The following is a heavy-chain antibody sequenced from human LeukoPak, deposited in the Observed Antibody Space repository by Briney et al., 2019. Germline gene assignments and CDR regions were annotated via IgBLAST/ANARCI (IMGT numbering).Heavy chain of an antibody. Sequence: SEILSLTCAVYGGSFSGYYWSWIRQPPGKGLEWIGEINHSGSTNYDPSLKSRVTISVDTSKNQFSLKLSSVTAADTAVYYCARDWAIGRLRLGEFDWGQGTLVTVSS. D-gene: IGHD3-16*01. CDR2: INHSGST. V-gene: IGHV4-34*01. CDR1: GGSFSGYY. CDR3: ARDWAIGRLRLGEFD. J-gene: IGHJ4*02.